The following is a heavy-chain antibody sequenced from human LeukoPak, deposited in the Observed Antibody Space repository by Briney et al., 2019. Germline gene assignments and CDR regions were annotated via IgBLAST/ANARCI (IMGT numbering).Heavy chain of an antibody. CDR3: ARDSTYYYDSGSSGPHYFDN. CDR2: ISSGGTHE. D-gene: IGHD3-10*01. J-gene: IGHJ4*02. Sequence: GGSLRLSCAASGFTFSNYAMHWVRQAPGKGLEWVSLISSGGTHEYYADSVKGRFTISRDDSKNTLYLQLNSLRAEDTAVYYCARDSTYYYDSGSSGPHYFDNWGQGTLVTVSS. CDR1: GFTFSNYA. V-gene: IGHV3-30*01.